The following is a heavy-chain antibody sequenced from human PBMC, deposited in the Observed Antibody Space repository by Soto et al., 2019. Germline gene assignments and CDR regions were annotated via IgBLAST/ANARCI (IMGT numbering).Heavy chain of an antibody. CDR3: AKSVARSIAAMDV. D-gene: IGHD6-6*01. CDR2: IYYTGST. J-gene: IGHJ6*02. Sequence: PSETLSLTCTVSGGSISSDGYYWGWIRQPPGKGPEWIGTIYYTGSTDYNPSLKSRVTVSVDTSKNQFSLKLSSMTAADTAVYYCAKSVARSIAAMDVWGQGTTVTVS. V-gene: IGHV4-39*01. CDR1: GGSISSDGYY.